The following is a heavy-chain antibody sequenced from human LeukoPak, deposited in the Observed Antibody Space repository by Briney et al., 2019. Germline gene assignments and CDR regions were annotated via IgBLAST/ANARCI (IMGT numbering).Heavy chain of an antibody. CDR1: GFTFSSHG. CDR2: ISPSGGIT. Sequence: GGSLRLSCAASGFTFSSHGMNWVRQAPGKGLEWVSGISPSGGITYYADSVKGRFTISRDNSKNTLYLQMNSLRAEDTAVYYCARGAIFGVVITRSAFDIWGQGTMVTVSS. D-gene: IGHD3-3*01. V-gene: IGHV3-23*01. CDR3: ARGAIFGVVITRSAFDI. J-gene: IGHJ3*02.